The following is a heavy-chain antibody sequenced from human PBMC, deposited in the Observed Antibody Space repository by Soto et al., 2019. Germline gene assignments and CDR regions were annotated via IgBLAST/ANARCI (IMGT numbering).Heavy chain of an antibody. J-gene: IGHJ3*02. CDR1: GGSISSGGYY. CDR2: IYYSGST. Sequence: SETLSLTCTVSGGSISSGGYYWSWIRQHPGKGLEWIGYIYYSGSTYYNPSLKSRVTISVDTSKNQFSLKLSSVTAADTAVYYCARERSTYAFDIWGQGTMVTVSS. CDR3: ARERSTYAFDI. V-gene: IGHV4-31*03.